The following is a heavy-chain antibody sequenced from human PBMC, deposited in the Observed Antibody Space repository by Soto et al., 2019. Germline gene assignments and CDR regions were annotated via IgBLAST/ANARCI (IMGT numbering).Heavy chain of an antibody. CDR1: GFTFSSYA. V-gene: IGHV3-23*01. CDR3: GKVYGSGSSDTY. Sequence: EVQLLESGGGLVQPGGSLRLSCAASGFTFSSYAMSWVRQAPGKGLEWVSGISGSGGDTYYADSVKGRFTISRDNSKNPLYLQMHGLRAEDTAVYSCGKVYGSGSSDTYWGQGVLVTVSS. D-gene: IGHD3-10*01. J-gene: IGHJ4*02. CDR2: ISGSGGDT.